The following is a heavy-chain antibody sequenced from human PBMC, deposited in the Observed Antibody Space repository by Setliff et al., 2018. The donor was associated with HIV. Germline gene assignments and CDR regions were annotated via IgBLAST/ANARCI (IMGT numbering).Heavy chain of an antibody. V-gene: IGHV4-39*07. CDR2: IYYSGST. J-gene: IGHJ5*02. CDR1: GGSISSSSYY. CDR3: AGGPGYCSGGTCYPGGWFDP. D-gene: IGHD2-15*01. Sequence: SETLSLTCTVSGGSISSSSYYWGWIRQPPGKGLEWIGSIYYSGSTYYNPSLKSRVTISVDVSKNQFSLKLSSVTAADTAVYYCAGGPGYCSGGTCYPGGWFDPWGQGTLVTVSS.